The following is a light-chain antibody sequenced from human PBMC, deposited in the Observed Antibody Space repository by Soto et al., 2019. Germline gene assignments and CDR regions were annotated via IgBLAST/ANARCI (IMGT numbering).Light chain of an antibody. CDR2: EVN. Sequence: QSALTQPASVSGSPGQSITISCTGTSSDIGAYNYVSWYEQHPGKAPKLMIYEVNNRPSGVSSRFSGSKSGNTASLTISGLQAEDEADYYCSSYASTITVLFGGGTKLTVL. CDR3: SSYASTITVL. V-gene: IGLV2-14*01. J-gene: IGLJ2*01. CDR1: SSDIGAYNY.